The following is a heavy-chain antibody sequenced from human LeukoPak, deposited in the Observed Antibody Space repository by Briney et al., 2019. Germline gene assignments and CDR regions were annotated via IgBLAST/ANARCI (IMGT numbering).Heavy chain of an antibody. J-gene: IGHJ4*02. D-gene: IGHD6-19*01. V-gene: IGHV1-69*04. Sequence: ASVKVSCKASGGTFSSYAISWVRQAPGQGLEWMGRIIPILGIANYAQKFQGRVTITADKSTSTAYMELSSLRSEDTAVYYCASHVAVAGTDYWGQGTLVTVSS. CDR1: GGTFSSYA. CDR3: ASHVAVAGTDY. CDR2: IIPILGIA.